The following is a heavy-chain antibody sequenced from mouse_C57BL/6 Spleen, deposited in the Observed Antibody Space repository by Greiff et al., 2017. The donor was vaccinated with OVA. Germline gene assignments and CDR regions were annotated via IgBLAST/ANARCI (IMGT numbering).Heavy chain of an antibody. V-gene: IGHV1-82*01. CDR3: ADYYGSSFAY. CDR2: IYPGDGDT. D-gene: IGHD1-1*01. CDR1: GYAFSSSW. Sequence: QVQLKESGPELVKPGASVKISCKASGYAFSSSWMNWVKQRPGKGLEWIGRIYPGDGDTNYNGKFKGKATLTADKSSSTAYMQLSSLTSADSAVYFCADYYGSSFAYWGQGTLVTVSA. J-gene: IGHJ3*01.